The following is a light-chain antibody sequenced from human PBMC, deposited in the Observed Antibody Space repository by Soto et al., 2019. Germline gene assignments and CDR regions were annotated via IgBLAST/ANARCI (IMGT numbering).Light chain of an antibody. CDR2: AAS. V-gene: IGKV1-8*01. CDR1: QGISSY. Sequence: AIRMTQSPSSFSASTGDRVTITCRASQGISSYLAWYQQKPGKAPKLLIYAASTLQSGVPSRFSGSGSGTDFTLTLSCLQSEDLATYYCQQYYSYPPAFGPGTKVDIK. J-gene: IGKJ3*01. CDR3: QQYYSYPPA.